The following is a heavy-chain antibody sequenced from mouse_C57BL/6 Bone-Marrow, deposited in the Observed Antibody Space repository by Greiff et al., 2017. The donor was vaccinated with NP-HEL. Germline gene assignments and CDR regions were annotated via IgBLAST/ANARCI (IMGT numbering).Heavy chain of an antibody. CDR2: IDPSDSYT. CDR3: AGLSVEFAY. J-gene: IGHJ3*01. D-gene: IGHD6-1*01. Sequence: QVQLQQPGAELVRPGTSVKLSCKASGYTFTSYWMHWVKQRPGQGLEWIGVIDPSDSYTNYNQKFKGKATLTVDTSSSTAYMQLSSLTSEDSAVYYCAGLSVEFAYWGQGTLVTVSA. V-gene: IGHV1-59*01. CDR1: GYTFTSYW.